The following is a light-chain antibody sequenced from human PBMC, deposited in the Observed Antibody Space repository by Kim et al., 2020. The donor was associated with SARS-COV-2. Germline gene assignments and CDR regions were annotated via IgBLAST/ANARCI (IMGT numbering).Light chain of an antibody. Sequence: HSIPNPGTGSSSDVGAYDHVALYQQYPGKAPQLMIYEVNKRPSVVSARFSCFKFGNTASLTISGLQAEDEADYYCSSYTTTSTWVFGGGTQLTVL. V-gene: IGLV2-14*01. CDR2: EVN. CDR3: SSYTTTSTWV. CDR1: SSDVGAYDH. J-gene: IGLJ3*02.